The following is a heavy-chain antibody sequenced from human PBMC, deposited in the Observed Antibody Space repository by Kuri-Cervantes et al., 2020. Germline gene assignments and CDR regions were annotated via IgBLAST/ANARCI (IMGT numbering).Heavy chain of an antibody. Sequence: ASVKVSCKALGYPFTNFAMHWVRQAPGQGLEWMGWIHVGNDNTRCSQKFQGRVSITRDTSASTAYMELSSLRSEDTAVYYCARADSSGWYGYWGQGTLVTVSS. J-gene: IGHJ4*02. CDR2: IHVGNDNT. CDR3: ARADSSGWYGY. V-gene: IGHV1-3*01. CDR1: GYPFTNFA. D-gene: IGHD6-19*01.